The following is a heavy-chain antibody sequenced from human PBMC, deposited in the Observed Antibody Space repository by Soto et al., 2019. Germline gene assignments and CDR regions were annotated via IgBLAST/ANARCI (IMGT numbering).Heavy chain of an antibody. CDR1: GGSISTGCLY. CDR2: IFYSGRT. J-gene: IGHJ3*01. Sequence: QVQLQESGPGLVKPSQTLSLTCTVSGGSISTGCLYWHWLRQFPGKDLEWIGSIFYSGRTSDNLSLTSRVVMSIEASINRFSLRLSSVTAADTAVYYCAQAIVFTGGDAFDLWGQGRLVTVSS. D-gene: IGHD1-1*01. CDR3: AQAIVFTGGDAFDL. V-gene: IGHV4-31*03.